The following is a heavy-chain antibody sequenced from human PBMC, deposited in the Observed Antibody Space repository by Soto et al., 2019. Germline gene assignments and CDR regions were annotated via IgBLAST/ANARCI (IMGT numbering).Heavy chain of an antibody. CDR2: ISPDGGRT. J-gene: IGHJ4*02. Sequence: QVQLVQSGAEVKKPGASVKVSCKASGYTFTTYYMHWVRQAPGQGLEWMGIISPDGGRTSYAQKSHGRLTMTRDTSARTVYMELSSVRSEDTAVYYCATRDPRHYWGQGTLVTVSS. CDR3: ATRDPRHY. CDR1: GYTFTTYY. V-gene: IGHV1-46*01.